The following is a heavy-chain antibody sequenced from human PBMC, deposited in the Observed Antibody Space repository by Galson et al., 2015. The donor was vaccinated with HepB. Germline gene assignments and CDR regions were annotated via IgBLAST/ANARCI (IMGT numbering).Heavy chain of an antibody. J-gene: IGHJ3*02. CDR1: GFTFSSYG. CDR2: ISGSGGST. Sequence: SLRLSCAASGFTFSSYGMSWVRQAPGKGLEWVLSISGSGGSTYYADSVKGRFTISRDNSKNTLYLQMNSLRVEDTAVYYCAKDLCHDCSGYYSSDFDIWGQGTMVTVSS. V-gene: IGHV3-23*01. CDR3: AKDLCHDCSGYYSSDFDI. D-gene: IGHD3-22*01.